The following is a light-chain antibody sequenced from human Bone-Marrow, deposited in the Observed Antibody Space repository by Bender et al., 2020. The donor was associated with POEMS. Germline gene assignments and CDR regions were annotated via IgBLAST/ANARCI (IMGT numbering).Light chain of an antibody. Sequence: QSALTQPASVSGSPGQSITISCTGTSGDIGAYNLVSWYQSHTGKVPKLMISEVTKRPSGVSDRFSGSKSGNTASLTISGLQSDDEADYYCCSYAGAIIPVAFGGGTRLTVL. CDR3: CSYAGAIIPVA. J-gene: IGLJ2*01. CDR2: EVT. CDR1: SGDIGAYNL. V-gene: IGLV2-23*02.